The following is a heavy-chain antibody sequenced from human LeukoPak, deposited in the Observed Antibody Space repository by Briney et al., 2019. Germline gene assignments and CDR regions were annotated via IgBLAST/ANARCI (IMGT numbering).Heavy chain of an antibody. CDR2: IKSDGITT. V-gene: IGHV3-74*01. J-gene: IGHJ4*02. D-gene: IGHD3-3*01. CDR3: VRDRDFRIDY. CDR1: GFTFSTYF. Sequence: GGSLRLSCAASGFTFSTYFMHWVRQAPGKGLVWVSRIKSDGITTSYADSVRGRFTISRDNAKNTLYLQMNSLGAEDTAVYYCVRDRDFRIDYWGQGTLVTVSS.